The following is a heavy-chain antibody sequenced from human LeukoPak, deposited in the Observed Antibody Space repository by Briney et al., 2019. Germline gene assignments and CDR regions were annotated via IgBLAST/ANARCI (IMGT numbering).Heavy chain of an antibody. V-gene: IGHV4-59*12. Sequence: SETLSLTCTVSGGSISSYYWSWIRQPPGKGLEWIGYIYYSGSTNYNPSLKSRVTISVDTSKNQFSLKLSSVTAADTAVYYCASSSGWYYFDYWGQGTLVTVSS. CDR1: GGSISSYY. D-gene: IGHD6-19*01. CDR3: ASSSGWYYFDY. CDR2: IYYSGST. J-gene: IGHJ4*02.